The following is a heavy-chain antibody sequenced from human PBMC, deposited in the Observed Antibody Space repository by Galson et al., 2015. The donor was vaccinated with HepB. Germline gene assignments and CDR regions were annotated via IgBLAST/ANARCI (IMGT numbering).Heavy chain of an antibody. Sequence: SLRLSCAASGFTFSSYAMSWVRQAPGKGLEWVSAISGSGGSTYYADSVKGRFTISRGNSKNTLYLQMNSLRAEDTAVYYCAKDSWSGYSSSWYRISPDYWGQGTLVTVSS. D-gene: IGHD6-13*01. CDR2: ISGSGGST. J-gene: IGHJ4*02. CDR3: AKDSWSGYSSSWYRISPDY. V-gene: IGHV3-23*01. CDR1: GFTFSSYA.